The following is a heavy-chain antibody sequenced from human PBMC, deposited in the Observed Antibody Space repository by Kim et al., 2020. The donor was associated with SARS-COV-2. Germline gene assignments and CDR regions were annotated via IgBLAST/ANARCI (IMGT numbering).Heavy chain of an antibody. CDR2: IYSSGLGSIYPHWRT. CDR3: ARQGEGGGDSVSYFTD. J-gene: IGHJ4*02. CDR1: GGSISSSNC. Sequence: SETLSLTCGVSGGSISSSNCWCWFRQPPGKGLQWIGGIYSSGLGSIYPHWRTSCDPSLKSRFTISADRTQNQFSPRLSSVSASATAVYHSARQGEGGGDSVSYFTDWGEGTPASVYS. D-gene: IGHD2-21*02. V-gene: IGHV4-4*02.